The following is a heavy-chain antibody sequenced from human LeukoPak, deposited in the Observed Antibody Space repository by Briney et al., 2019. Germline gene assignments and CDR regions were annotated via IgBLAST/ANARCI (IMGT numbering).Heavy chain of an antibody. D-gene: IGHD6-19*01. J-gene: IGHJ4*02. Sequence: SETLSLTCTVSGGSISSGGYSWSWIRQPPGKGLEWIGYIYHSGSTYYNPSLKSRVTISVDRSKNQFSLKLSSVTAADTAVYYCARQMVGSGWPYFDYWGQGTLVTVSS. CDR1: GGSISSGGYS. CDR2: IYHSGST. V-gene: IGHV4-30-2*01. CDR3: ARQMVGSGWPYFDY.